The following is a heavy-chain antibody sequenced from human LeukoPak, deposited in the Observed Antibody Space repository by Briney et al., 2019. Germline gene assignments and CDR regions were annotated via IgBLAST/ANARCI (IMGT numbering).Heavy chain of an antibody. J-gene: IGHJ4*02. CDR3: ARAFLVYDSSGYYPY. Sequence: ASVKVSCKASGYTFTSYYMHWVRQDPGQGLEWMGIINPSGGSTSYAQKFQGRVTMTRDTSTSTVYMELSSLRSEDTAVYYCARAFLVYDSSGYYPYWGQGTLVTVSS. CDR2: INPSGGST. V-gene: IGHV1-46*01. CDR1: GYTFTSYY. D-gene: IGHD3-22*01.